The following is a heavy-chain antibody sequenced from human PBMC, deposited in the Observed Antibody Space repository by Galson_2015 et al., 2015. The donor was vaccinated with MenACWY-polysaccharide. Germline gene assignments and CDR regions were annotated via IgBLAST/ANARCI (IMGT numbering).Heavy chain of an antibody. D-gene: IGHD6-19*01. Sequence: SLRLSCAASAFTVSSNHMSWVRQAPGKGLEWVSVIYSGGSTYYADSVKGRVTMTRNTSISTAYMGLSSLRSEDTAVYYCARGIAPDGIAVAKVLNDYWGQGTLVTVSS. CDR2: IYSGGST. V-gene: IGHV3-53*04. CDR3: ARGIAPDGIAVAKVLNDY. J-gene: IGHJ4*02. CDR1: AFTVSSNH.